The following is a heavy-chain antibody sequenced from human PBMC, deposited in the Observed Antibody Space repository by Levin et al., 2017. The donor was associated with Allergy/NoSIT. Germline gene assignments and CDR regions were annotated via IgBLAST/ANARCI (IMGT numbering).Heavy chain of an antibody. CDR2: ISDDGSSE. V-gene: IGHV3-30-3*01. D-gene: IGHD1-1*01. J-gene: IGHJ4*02. CDR3: VREIAEEGT. Sequence: HGESLKISCAASGFTFSNSAMHWVRQAPGKGLEWVGVISDDGSSEFYIDSVKGRFTISRDNSKNRLYLQMDSLRAEDTALYYCVREIAEEGTWGQGTLVIVSS. CDR1: GFTFSNSA.